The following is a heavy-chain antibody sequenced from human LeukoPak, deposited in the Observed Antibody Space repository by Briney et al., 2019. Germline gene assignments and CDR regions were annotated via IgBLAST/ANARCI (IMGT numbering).Heavy chain of an antibody. CDR3: ARGYQLQPDAFDI. D-gene: IGHD2-2*01. CDR1: GGSISSSSYY. Sequence: PSETLSLTCTVSGGSISSSSYYWGWIRQPPGKGLEWIGSIYYSGSTYYNPSLKSRVTISVDTSKNQFSLKLSSVTAADTAVYYCARGYQLQPDAFDIWGQGTMVTVSS. CDR2: IYYSGST. J-gene: IGHJ3*02. V-gene: IGHV4-39*07.